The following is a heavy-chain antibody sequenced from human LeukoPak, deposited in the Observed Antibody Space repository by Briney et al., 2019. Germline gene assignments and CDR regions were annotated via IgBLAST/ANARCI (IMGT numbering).Heavy chain of an antibody. D-gene: IGHD5-12*01. Sequence: WASVKVSCKASGYTFTSYGISWVRQAPGQGLEWMGWISAYNGNTNYAQKLQGRVTMTTDTSTSIAYMELRSLRSDDTAVYYCAIVDHIGPLYGMHVRGEGNTVTVSS. J-gene: IGHJ6*04. CDR1: GYTFTSYG. V-gene: IGHV1-18*01. CDR3: AIVDHIGPLYGMHV. CDR2: ISAYNGNT.